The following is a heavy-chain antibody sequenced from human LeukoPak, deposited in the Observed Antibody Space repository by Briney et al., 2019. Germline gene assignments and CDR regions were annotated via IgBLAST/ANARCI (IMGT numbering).Heavy chain of an antibody. J-gene: IGHJ6*03. CDR2: INHSGST. CDR3: ARGHSYYYYYMDV. Sequence: PSETLSLTCTVSGYSISSGYYWGWIRQPPGKGLEWIGEINHSGSTNYNPSLKSRVTISVDTSKNQFSLKLSSVTAADTAVYYCARGHSYYYYYMDVWGKGTTVTISS. V-gene: IGHV4-38-2*02. CDR1: GYSISSGYY.